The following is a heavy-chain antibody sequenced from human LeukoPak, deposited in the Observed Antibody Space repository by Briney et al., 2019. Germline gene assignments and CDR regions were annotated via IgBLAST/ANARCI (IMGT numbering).Heavy chain of an antibody. D-gene: IGHD2-8*01. V-gene: IGHV3-7*01. CDR1: DFTFSNYW. CDR2: LKQDGSEI. Sequence: GGSLRLSCVASDFTFSNYWMSWVRQAPGKGLEWVGNLKQDGSEIYYLDSVKGRFTISRDNTKNSLYLQMNSLRAEDTAVYYCAKMGREKKLDYWGQGTLVTVSS. CDR3: AKMGREKKLDY. J-gene: IGHJ4*02.